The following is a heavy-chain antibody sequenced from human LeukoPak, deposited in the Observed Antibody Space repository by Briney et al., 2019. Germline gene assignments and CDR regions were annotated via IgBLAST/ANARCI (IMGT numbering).Heavy chain of an antibody. Sequence: GGSLRLSCAASGFTFSGYGMHWVRQAPGKGLEWVAVISYDGSNKYYIDSVKGRFTISRDNSKNTLYLQMNSLRAEDTAVYYCARGENSKTYPVSGYWGQGTLVTVSS. CDR3: ARGENSKTYPVSGY. CDR2: ISYDGSNK. CDR1: GFTFSGYG. V-gene: IGHV3-30*03. D-gene: IGHD2/OR15-2a*01. J-gene: IGHJ4*02.